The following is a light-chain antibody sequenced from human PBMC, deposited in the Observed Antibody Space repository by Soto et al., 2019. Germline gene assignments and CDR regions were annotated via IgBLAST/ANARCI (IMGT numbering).Light chain of an antibody. V-gene: IGKV3-20*01. CDR2: RGS. Sequence: VLTQSPGTQSLSPGERTTLSSRDSQNIRGNELAWYQQKPGQPPRLLIYRGSSRAPGIPDRFSGRGSGTEFTLTISRLEPEDFAVYYCQDYGTSAPWTFGQGTRVEIK. CDR3: QDYGTSAPWT. J-gene: IGKJ1*01. CDR1: QNIRGNE.